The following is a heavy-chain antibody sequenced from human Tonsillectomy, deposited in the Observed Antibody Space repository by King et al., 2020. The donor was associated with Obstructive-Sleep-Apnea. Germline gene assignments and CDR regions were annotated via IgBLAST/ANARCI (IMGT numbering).Heavy chain of an antibody. CDR1: GFTFSGYA. D-gene: IGHD1-26*01. CDR2: ISGNGDST. Sequence: VQLVESGGGLVQPGGSLRLSCAASGFTFSGYAMSWVRQAPGKGLEWVSGISGNGDSTYYAASVKGRFTISRDNSKNTLYLQINSRRAEDTAVFYCAKEGIVGATFDYWGQGTLVTVSS. V-gene: IGHV3-23*04. J-gene: IGHJ4*02. CDR3: AKEGIVGATFDY.